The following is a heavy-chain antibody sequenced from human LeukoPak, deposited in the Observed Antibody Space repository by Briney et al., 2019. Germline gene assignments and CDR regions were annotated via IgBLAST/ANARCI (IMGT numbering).Heavy chain of an antibody. CDR1: GGSFSGYY. Sequence: SETLSLTCAVYGGSFSGYYWSWIRQPPGKGLEWIGEINHSGSTNYNPSLKSRVTISVDTPKNQFSLKLSSVTAADTAVYYCARAGYSSGWYSDYWGQGTLVTVSS. J-gene: IGHJ4*02. CDR2: INHSGST. D-gene: IGHD6-19*01. CDR3: ARAGYSSGWYSDY. V-gene: IGHV4-34*01.